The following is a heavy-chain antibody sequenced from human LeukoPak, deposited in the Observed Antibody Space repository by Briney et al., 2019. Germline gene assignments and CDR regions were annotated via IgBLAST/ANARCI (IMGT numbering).Heavy chain of an antibody. D-gene: IGHD3-3*01. CDR3: AREREILEWLLLDY. J-gene: IGHJ4*02. CDR2: INPNSGGT. CDR1: GYTFTGYY. Sequence: ASVKVSCKASGYTFTGYYMHWVRQAPGQGLEGMGWINPNSGGTNYAQKFQGRVTMTRDTSISTAYMELSRLRSDDTAVYYCAREREILEWLLLDYWGQGTLVTVSS. V-gene: IGHV1-2*02.